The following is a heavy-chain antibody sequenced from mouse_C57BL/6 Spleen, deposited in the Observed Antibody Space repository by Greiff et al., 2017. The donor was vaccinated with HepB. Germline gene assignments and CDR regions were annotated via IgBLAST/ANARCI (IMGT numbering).Heavy chain of an antibody. CDR1: GYTFTSYW. V-gene: IGHV1-7*01. J-gene: IGHJ2*01. D-gene: IGHD2-3*01. CDR2: INPSSGYT. Sequence: VQLQQSGAELAKPGASVKLSCKASGYTFTSYWMHWVKQRPGQGLEWIGYINPSSGYTKYNQKFKDKATLTADKSSSTAYMQLSSRKYEDSAVYYCARSNDGYYEDYWGQGTTLTVSS. CDR3: ARSNDGYYEDY.